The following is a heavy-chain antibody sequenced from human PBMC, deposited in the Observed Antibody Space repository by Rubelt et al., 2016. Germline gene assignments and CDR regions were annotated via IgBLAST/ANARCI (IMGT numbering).Heavy chain of an antibody. V-gene: IGHV3-23*01. CDR3: AKADYDWGALDY. D-gene: IGHD3-10*01. CDR1: GFTFSSYA. J-gene: IGHJ4*02. CDR2: ISGSGGST. Sequence: RLSCAASGFTFSSYAMSWVRQAPGKGLEWVSAISGSGGSTYYADSVKGRFTISRDNSKNTLYLQMNSLRAEDTAVYYCAKADYDWGALDYWGQGTLVTVSS.